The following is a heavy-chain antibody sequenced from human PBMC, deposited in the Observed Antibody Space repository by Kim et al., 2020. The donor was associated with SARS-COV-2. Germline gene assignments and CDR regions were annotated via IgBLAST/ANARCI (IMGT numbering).Heavy chain of an antibody. CDR3: AKEVPDYYDSSGYSPTLDY. Sequence: GRFTISRDNSKHTLYLRMNSLRAEDTAVYYCAKEVPDYYDSSGYSPTLDYWGQGTLVTVSS. D-gene: IGHD3-22*01. V-gene: IGHV3-23*01. J-gene: IGHJ4*02.